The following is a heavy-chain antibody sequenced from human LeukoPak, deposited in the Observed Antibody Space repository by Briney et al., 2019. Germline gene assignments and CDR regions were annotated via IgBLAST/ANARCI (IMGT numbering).Heavy chain of an antibody. V-gene: IGHV3-66*01. J-gene: IGHJ4*02. Sequence: PGGSLRLSCAASGFTVSSNYMSWVRQAPGKGLEWGSVVYSGGSTYYADSVKGRFTISRDNSKNTLYLQMNSLRAEDTAVYYCARKPTSYFDYWGQGTLVTVSS. CDR1: GFTVSSNY. CDR3: ARKPTSYFDY. CDR2: VYSGGST.